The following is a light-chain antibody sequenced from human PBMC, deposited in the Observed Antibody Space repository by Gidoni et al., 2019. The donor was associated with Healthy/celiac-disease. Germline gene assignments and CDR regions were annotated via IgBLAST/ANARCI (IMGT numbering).Light chain of an antibody. J-gene: IGKJ1*01. CDR3: QQRSNWPPWWT. CDR1: QSVSSY. Sequence: EIVLTQSPATLSLSPGERATLSSRASQSVSSYLAWYQQKPGQAPRLLIYDASNRATGIPARFSGSGSGTDFTLTISSLEPEDFAVYYCQQRSNWPPWWTFGQGTKVEIK. CDR2: DAS. V-gene: IGKV3-11*01.